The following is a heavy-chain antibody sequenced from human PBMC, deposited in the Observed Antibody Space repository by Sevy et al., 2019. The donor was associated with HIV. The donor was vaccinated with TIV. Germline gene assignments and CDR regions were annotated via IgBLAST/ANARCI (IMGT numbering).Heavy chain of an antibody. CDR3: AKRPSLFYLLDY. Sequence: GGSLRLSCAASGFTFSNYGMHWVRQAPGKGLEWVAVISYDGSKKYYADSVKGRFTISRDNSKNTLYLQMNSLGTKDTAVYYCAKRPSLFYLLDYWGQGTLVTVSS. J-gene: IGHJ4*02. V-gene: IGHV3-30*18. CDR1: GFTFSNYG. D-gene: IGHD3-3*01. CDR2: ISYDGSKK.